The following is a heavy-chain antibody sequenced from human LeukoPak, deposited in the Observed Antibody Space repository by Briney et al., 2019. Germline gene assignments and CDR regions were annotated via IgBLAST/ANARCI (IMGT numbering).Heavy chain of an antibody. CDR2: ISSSSSYI. V-gene: IGHV3-21*01. CDR1: GFTFSSNS. CDR3: PLELGEGFDY. Sequence: GGSLRLSCAASGFTFSSNSMNWVRQAPGKGLEWVSSISSSSSYIYYADSVKGRFTISRDNAKNSLYLQMNSLRAEDTAVYYCPLELGEGFDYWGQGTLVTVSS. D-gene: IGHD1-7*01. J-gene: IGHJ4*02.